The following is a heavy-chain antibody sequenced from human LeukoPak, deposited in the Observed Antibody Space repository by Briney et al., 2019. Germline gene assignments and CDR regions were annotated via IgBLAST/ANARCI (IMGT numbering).Heavy chain of an antibody. D-gene: IGHD4-17*01. CDR2: ISWNSGSI. Sequence: GGSLRLSCAASGFTFDDYAMHWVRQAPGKGLEWVSGISWNSGSIGYADSVKGRFTISRDNAKNPLYLQMNSLRAEDTALYYCAKDSTSENGDVAYGGQGTLVTVSS. J-gene: IGHJ4*02. CDR3: AKDSTSENGDVAY. V-gene: IGHV3-9*01. CDR1: GFTFDDYA.